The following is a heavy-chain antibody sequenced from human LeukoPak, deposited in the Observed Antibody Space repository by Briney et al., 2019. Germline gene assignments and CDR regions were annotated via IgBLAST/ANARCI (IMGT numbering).Heavy chain of an antibody. Sequence: GGSLRLSYAASGFTFSSYWTSWVRQAPGKGLEWVANIKQDGSEKYYVDSVKGRFTISRDNAKNSLYLQMNSLRAEDTAVYYCARHSGWYGSDNWGQGTLVTVSS. CDR2: IKQDGSEK. V-gene: IGHV3-7*01. CDR1: GFTFSSYW. J-gene: IGHJ4*02. D-gene: IGHD6-19*01. CDR3: ARHSGWYGSDN.